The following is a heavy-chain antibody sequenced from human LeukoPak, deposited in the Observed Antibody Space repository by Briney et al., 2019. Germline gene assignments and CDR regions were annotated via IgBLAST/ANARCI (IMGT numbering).Heavy chain of an antibody. J-gene: IGHJ4*02. D-gene: IGHD3-22*01. CDR1: GFIFRDYH. CDR3: ARGPWDYYDSSNYRTFDH. V-gene: IGHV3-21*01. Sequence: GGSLRLSCAASGFIFRDYHIHWVRQAPGKGLEWVSSISSSAGYMYYADSVKGRFTISRDNARNSLYLQMNTLRAEDTAVYYCARGPWDYYDSSNYRTFDHWGQGTLVTVSS. CDR2: ISSSAGYM.